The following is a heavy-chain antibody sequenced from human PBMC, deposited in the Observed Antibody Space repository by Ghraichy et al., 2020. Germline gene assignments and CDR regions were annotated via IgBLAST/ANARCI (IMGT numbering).Heavy chain of an antibody. Sequence: GGSLRLSCAASGFTFSSYAMSWVRQAPGKGLEWVSTISGSGRNTFYADSVKGRFTISRHSPKNTLYLQMNSLRAEDTAVYYCAKEPRYCSSGSCPLDYWGQGTRVTVSS. V-gene: IGHV3-23*01. CDR2: ISGSGRNT. D-gene: IGHD2-15*01. CDR3: AKEPRYCSSGSCPLDY. CDR1: GFTFSSYA. J-gene: IGHJ4*02.